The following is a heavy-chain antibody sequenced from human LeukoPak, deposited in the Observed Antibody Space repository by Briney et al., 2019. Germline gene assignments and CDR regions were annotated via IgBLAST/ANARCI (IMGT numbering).Heavy chain of an antibody. D-gene: IGHD6-13*01. CDR2: ISYDGSNK. V-gene: IGHV3-30*18. CDR3: AKIWSIAAAAEYYFDY. J-gene: IGHJ4*02. CDR1: GFTFSDYG. Sequence: QSGGSLRLSCAASGFTFSDYGMHWVRQAPGKGLEWVAVISYDGSNKYYADSVKGRFTISRDNSKNTLYLQMNSLRAEDTAFYYCAKIWSIAAAAEYYFDYWGQGTLVTVSS.